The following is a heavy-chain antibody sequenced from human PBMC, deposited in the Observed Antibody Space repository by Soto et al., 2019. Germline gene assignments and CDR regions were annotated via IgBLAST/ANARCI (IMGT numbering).Heavy chain of an antibody. CDR2: IIPIFGTA. CDR3: ARDDPYYDFWSGYYSLYFDY. J-gene: IGHJ4*02. Sequence: SVKVSCKASGGTFSSYAISWVRQAPGQGLEWMGGIIPIFGTANYAQKFQGRVTITADESTSTAYMELSSLRSDDTAVYYCARDDPYYDFWSGYYSLYFDYWGQGTLVTVSS. CDR1: GGTFSSYA. D-gene: IGHD3-3*01. V-gene: IGHV1-69*13.